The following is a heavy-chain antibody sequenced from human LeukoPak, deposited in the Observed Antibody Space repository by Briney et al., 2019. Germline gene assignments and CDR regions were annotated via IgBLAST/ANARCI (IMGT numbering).Heavy chain of an antibody. J-gene: IGHJ4*02. CDR3: AEDSLAYSSGQDY. V-gene: IGHV3-23*01. CDR1: GFTFSSYA. CDR2: ISGSGGST. D-gene: IGHD6-19*01. Sequence: GGSLRLSCAASGFTFSSYAMSWVRQAPGKGLEWVSAISGSGGSTYYADSVKGRFTISRDNSKNTLYLQMNSLRAEDTAVYYCAEDSLAYSSGQDYWGQGTLVTVSS.